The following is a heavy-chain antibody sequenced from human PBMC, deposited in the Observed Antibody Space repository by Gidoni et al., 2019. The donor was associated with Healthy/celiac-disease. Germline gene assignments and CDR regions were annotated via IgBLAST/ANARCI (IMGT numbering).Heavy chain of an antibody. CDR1: GFTFDDYA. CDR3: VRDLHSTGFDY. CDR2: ISWNSGSI. V-gene: IGHV3-9*01. J-gene: IGHJ4*02. Sequence: EVQLVESGGGLVQPGRSLRLSCAASGFTFDDYAMHWVRQAPGKGLEWVSGISWNSGSIGYADSVKGRFTISRDNAKNSLYLQMNSLRAEDTALYYCVRDLHSTGFDYWGQGTLVTVSS. D-gene: IGHD7-27*01.